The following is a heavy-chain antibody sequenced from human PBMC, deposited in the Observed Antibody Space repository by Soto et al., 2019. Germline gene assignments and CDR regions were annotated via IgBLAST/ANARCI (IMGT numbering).Heavy chain of an antibody. D-gene: IGHD1-1*01. CDR3: AKDLEGVDWVDP. Sequence: GGSLRLSCAASGFTFSSYAMSWVRQAPGKGLEWVSAISGSGGSTYYADSVKGRFTISRDNSKITQYLQMNRLRAEDTAVYYWAKDLEGVDWVDPWGQGTLVTVS. CDR2: ISGSGGST. V-gene: IGHV3-23*01. CDR1: GFTFSSYA. J-gene: IGHJ5*02.